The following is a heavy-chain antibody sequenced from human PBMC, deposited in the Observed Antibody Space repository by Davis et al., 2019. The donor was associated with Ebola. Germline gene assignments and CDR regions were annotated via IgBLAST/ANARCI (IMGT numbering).Heavy chain of an antibody. V-gene: IGHV3-7*03. CDR2: IKQDGSEK. D-gene: IGHD1-14*01. Sequence: GGSLRLSCAASGFTFSSYWMSWVRQAPGKGLEWVANIKQDGSEKYYVDSVKGRFTISRHNSKNTLYLQMNSLRAEDTAVYYCASIRYYYYGMDVWGQGTTVTVSS. CDR3: ASIRYYYYGMDV. CDR1: GFTFSSYW. J-gene: IGHJ6*02.